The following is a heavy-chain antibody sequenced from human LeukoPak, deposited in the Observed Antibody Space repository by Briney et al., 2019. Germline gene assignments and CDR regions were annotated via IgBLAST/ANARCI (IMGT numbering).Heavy chain of an antibody. Sequence: KTSETLSLTCTVSGDSFTSVTDYWAWIRQPPGKGLEWIASGDYSGGTYYNPSLESRVAISADMSKNQFSLKLSSVTAADTAVYYCARAEEWELLPPYFDYWGQGTLVTVSS. D-gene: IGHD1-26*01. CDR3: ARAEEWELLPPYFDY. CDR1: GDSFTSVTDY. CDR2: GDYSGGT. J-gene: IGHJ4*02. V-gene: IGHV4-39*07.